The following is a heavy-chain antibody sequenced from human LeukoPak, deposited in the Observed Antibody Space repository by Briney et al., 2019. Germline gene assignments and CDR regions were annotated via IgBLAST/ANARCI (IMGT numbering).Heavy chain of an antibody. CDR2: INSDGSST. CDR1: GFTFSSYW. Sequence: GGSLRLSCAASGFTFSSYWMHWVRQAPGKGLVWVSRINSDGSSTSYADSVKGRFTISRDNAKNTLYLQMNSLRAEDTAVYYCAREAIEEQQLVSWFDPWGQGTLVTVSS. CDR3: AREAIEEQQLVSWFDP. J-gene: IGHJ5*02. V-gene: IGHV3-74*01. D-gene: IGHD6-13*01.